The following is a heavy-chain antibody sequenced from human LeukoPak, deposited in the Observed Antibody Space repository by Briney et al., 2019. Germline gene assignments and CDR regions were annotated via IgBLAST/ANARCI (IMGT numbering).Heavy chain of an antibody. D-gene: IGHD1-7*01. CDR1: GGTFSSYA. CDR2: IIPIFGTA. V-gene: IGHV1-69*13. CDR3: ARDSGNYLDAFDI. Sequence: GASVKVSCKASGGTFSSYAISWVRQAPGQGLEWMGGIIPIFGTANYAQKFQGRVTITADESTSTAYMELSSLRSEDTAVYYCARDSGNYLDAFDIWGQGTMVTVSS. J-gene: IGHJ3*02.